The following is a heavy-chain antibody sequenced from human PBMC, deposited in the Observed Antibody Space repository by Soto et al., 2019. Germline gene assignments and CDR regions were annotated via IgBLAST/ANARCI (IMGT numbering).Heavy chain of an antibody. D-gene: IGHD3-22*01. J-gene: IGHJ4*02. CDR1: GGSVSSGSYY. V-gene: IGHV4-61*01. CDR2: IYYSGST. Sequence: SETLSLTCTVSGGSVSSGSYYWSWIRQPPGKGLEWIGYIYYSGSTNYNPSLKSRVTISVDTSKNQFSLKLSSVTAADTAVYYCARGRITYYYDSSGYEIPYYFDYWGQGTLVTVSS. CDR3: ARGRITYYYDSSGYEIPYYFDY.